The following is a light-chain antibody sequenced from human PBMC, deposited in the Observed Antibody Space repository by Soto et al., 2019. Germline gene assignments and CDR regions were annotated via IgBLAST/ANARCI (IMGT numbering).Light chain of an antibody. CDR3: QQRADWPIT. J-gene: IGKJ3*01. V-gene: IGKV3-11*01. CDR1: QSVSTY. CDR2: DAS. Sequence: EIVLTQSPATLSLSPGERATLSCRASQSVSTYLAWFQHKPGQAPRLLIYDASSRATGIPARFSGSGSGTDFTLTISSLEPEDFALYYCQQRADWPITFGPGTKVDI.